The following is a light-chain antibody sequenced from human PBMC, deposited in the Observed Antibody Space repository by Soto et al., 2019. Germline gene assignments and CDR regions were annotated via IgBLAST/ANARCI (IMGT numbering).Light chain of an antibody. J-gene: IGKJ1*01. Sequence: AIQMTQSPSSLSAAAGDRVTITCRASQDIRNELGWYQQKPGKAPNLLIYAASSLHTGVPSRFSGSGPGSYFTLNISGLQPDDFATYYCLQDYNYPRTFGRGTKVEVK. CDR2: AAS. CDR3: LQDYNYPRT. V-gene: IGKV1-6*02. CDR1: QDIRNE.